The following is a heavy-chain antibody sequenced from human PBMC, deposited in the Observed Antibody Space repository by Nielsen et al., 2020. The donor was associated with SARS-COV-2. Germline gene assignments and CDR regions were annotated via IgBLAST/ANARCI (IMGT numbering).Heavy chain of an antibody. V-gene: IGHV6-1*01. J-gene: IGHJ6*02. Sequence: SQTLSLTCVISGDSVPSNSVAWNWIRQSPSRGLEWLGRIYYRSKWFYEYATSVRSRITIDPDTSKNHFSLHLNSVTSEDTAMYYCTRDPGYYHGMDVWGQGTTVTVSS. CDR3: TRDPGYYHGMDV. CDR2: IYYRSKWFY. CDR1: GDSVPSNSVA.